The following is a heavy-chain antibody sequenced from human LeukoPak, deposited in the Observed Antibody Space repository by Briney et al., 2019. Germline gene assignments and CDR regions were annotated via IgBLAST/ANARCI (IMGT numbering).Heavy chain of an antibody. J-gene: IGHJ3*02. CDR2: IRYDGSNK. D-gene: IGHD2-2*01. CDR3: AKVRQGGLLGYCSSTSCPLDAFDI. V-gene: IGHV3-30*02. CDR1: GFTFSSYG. Sequence: GGSLRLSCAASGFTFSSYGMHWVRQAPGKGLEWVAFIRYDGSNKYYADSVKGRFTISRDNSKNTLYLQMNSLRAEDTAVYYCAKVRQGGLLGYCSSTSCPLDAFDIWGQGTMVTVSS.